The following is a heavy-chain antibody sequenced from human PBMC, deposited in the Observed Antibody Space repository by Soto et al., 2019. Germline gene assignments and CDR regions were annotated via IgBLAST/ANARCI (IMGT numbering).Heavy chain of an antibody. CDR1: GGTFTSET. Sequence: QVQLVQSGPEVKKSGSSVKVSCKLSGGTFTSETISWVRQAPGQGLEWMGRIIPILGTGNYAQKFQCRITVTEDKSTNTEYMEVSSLTSEDTAVYFGAREEGSYNMGTFPFYYMDVWGNGTTVTGSS. CDR2: IIPILGTG. CDR3: AREEGSYNMGTFPFYYMDV. J-gene: IGHJ6*03. D-gene: IGHD3-10*01. V-gene: IGHV1-69*08.